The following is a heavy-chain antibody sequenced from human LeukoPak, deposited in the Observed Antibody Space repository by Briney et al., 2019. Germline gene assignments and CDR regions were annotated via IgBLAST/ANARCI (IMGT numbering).Heavy chain of an antibody. D-gene: IGHD5-12*01. CDR3: ARLRGGFDSGDY. CDR2: IHPNSGAT. J-gene: IGHJ4*02. CDR1: GYEFTDFY. V-gene: IGHV1-2*02. Sequence: ASAKVSCKASGYEFTDFYIHWVRQAPGQRPEWMGWIHPNSGATNYARVFQGRVTMTRDTSISTAYMELGSLKFEDRAVYYCARLRGGFDSGDYWGQGSLVTVSS.